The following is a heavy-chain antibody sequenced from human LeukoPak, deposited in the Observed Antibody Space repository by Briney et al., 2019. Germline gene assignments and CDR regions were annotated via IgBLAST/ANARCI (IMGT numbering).Heavy chain of an antibody. CDR3: ARGLRRVRGVIIS. CDR1: GGSFSGYY. V-gene: IGHV4-34*01. D-gene: IGHD3-10*01. Sequence: SETLSLTCAVYGGSFSGYYWSWIRQPPGKGLEWIGEINHSGSTNYNPSLKSRVTISVDTSKNQFSLKLSSVTAADTAVYYCARGLRRVRGVIISWGQGTLVTVSS. J-gene: IGHJ5*02. CDR2: INHSGST.